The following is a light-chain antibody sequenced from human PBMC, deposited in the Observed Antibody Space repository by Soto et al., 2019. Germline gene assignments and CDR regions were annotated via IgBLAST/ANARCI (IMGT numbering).Light chain of an antibody. V-gene: IGKV1-5*03. J-gene: IGKJ1*01. CDR1: QSISSW. CDR2: KAS. CDR3: QHFNSYPWT. Sequence: DIQMTQSPSTLSASVGDRVTITCRASQSISSWLAWYQQKPGKAPKLLINKASSLESGVPSRFSGSGSGTEFTLTISRLQPDDFATYYCQHFNSYPWTFGQGTKVEIK.